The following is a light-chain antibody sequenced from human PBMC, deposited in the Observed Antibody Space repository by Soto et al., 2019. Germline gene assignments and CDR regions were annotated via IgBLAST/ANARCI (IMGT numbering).Light chain of an antibody. Sequence: SVLTQPASVSGSPGQSITISCTGISSDVGGYNYVSWYQQHPGKAPKLMIYEVSNRPSGVSNRFSGSKSGNTASLTISGLQAEDEADYYCSSYTSSSYYVFGTGTKVPVL. CDR1: SSDVGGYNY. V-gene: IGLV2-14*01. CDR2: EVS. J-gene: IGLJ1*01. CDR3: SSYTSSSYYV.